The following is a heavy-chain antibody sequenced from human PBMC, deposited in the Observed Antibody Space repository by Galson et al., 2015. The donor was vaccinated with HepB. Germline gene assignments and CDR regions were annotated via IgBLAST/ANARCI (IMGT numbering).Heavy chain of an antibody. CDR1: GGSISSGGYY. CDR3: ARVGRYCSSTSCFAFDI. J-gene: IGHJ3*02. Sequence: TLSLTCTVSGGSISSGGYYWSWIRQHPGKGLEWIGYIYYSGSTYYNPSLKSRVTISVDTSKNQFSLKLSSVTAADTAVYYCARVGRYCSSTSCFAFDIWGQGTMVTVSS. CDR2: IYYSGST. D-gene: IGHD2-2*01. V-gene: IGHV4-31*03.